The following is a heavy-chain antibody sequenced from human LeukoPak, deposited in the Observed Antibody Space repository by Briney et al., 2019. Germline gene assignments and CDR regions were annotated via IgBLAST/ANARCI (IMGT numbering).Heavy chain of an antibody. CDR3: ARDRRWDCSSTSCYTGGGFDP. J-gene: IGHJ5*02. CDR2: IYSGGST. CDR1: GFTVSSNY. V-gene: IGHV3-53*01. Sequence: GGSLRLSCAASGFTVSSNYMNWVRQAPGKGLEWVSVIYSGGSTYYADSVKGRFTISRDNSKNTLYLQMNSLRAEDTAVYYCARDRRWDCSSTSCYTGGGFDPWGQGTLVTVSS. D-gene: IGHD2-2*02.